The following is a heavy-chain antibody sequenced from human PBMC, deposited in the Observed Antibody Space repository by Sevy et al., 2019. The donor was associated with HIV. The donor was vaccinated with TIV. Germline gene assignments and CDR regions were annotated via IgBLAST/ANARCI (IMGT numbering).Heavy chain of an antibody. J-gene: IGHJ4*02. CDR3: ARGGERHCTNGVCYGFDY. D-gene: IGHD2-8*01. Sequence: ASVKVSCKASGYTFTSYDINWVRQATGQGLEWMGWMNPNSGNTGYAQKFQGRVTMTRNTSISTAYMELSSLRSEDTAVYYCARGGERHCTNGVCYGFDYWGQGTLVTISS. V-gene: IGHV1-8*01. CDR1: GYTFTSYD. CDR2: MNPNSGNT.